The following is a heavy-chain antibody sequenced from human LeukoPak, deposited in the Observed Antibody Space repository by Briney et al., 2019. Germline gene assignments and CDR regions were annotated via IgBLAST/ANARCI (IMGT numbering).Heavy chain of an antibody. CDR2: IYHSGTT. CDR3: ARQGLYYYDSSGPDAFDI. V-gene: IGHV4-38-2*01. CDR1: GYSISSGYY. D-gene: IGHD3-22*01. J-gene: IGHJ3*02. Sequence: SETLSLTCAVSGYSISSGYYWGWIRQPPGKGLEWIGSIYHSGTTYYNPSLKSRVTISVDTSKNQCSLKLSSVTAADTAVYYCARQGLYYYDSSGPDAFDIWGQGTMVTVSS.